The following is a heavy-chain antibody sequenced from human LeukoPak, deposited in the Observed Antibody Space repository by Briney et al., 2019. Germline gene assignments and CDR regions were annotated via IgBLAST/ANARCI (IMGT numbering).Heavy chain of an antibody. V-gene: IGHV3-23*01. Sequence: QTGGSLILSCAASVFIFSSYAMCWVRQAPGKGLEWVSAISASGGSTYYADSVKGRFTISRDNSKNTLYLQMNSLRAEDTAVYYCAKDQSNNYYDSPGAFDIWGQGTMVTVSS. CDR3: AKDQSNNYYDSPGAFDI. CDR1: VFIFSSYA. D-gene: IGHD3-22*01. J-gene: IGHJ3*02. CDR2: ISASGGST.